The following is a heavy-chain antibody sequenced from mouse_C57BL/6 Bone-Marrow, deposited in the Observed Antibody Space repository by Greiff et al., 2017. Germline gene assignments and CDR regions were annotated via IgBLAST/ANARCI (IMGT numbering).Heavy chain of an antibody. CDR1: GYTFTSYW. CDR2: IDPSDSYT. Sequence: QVQLQQPGAELVMPGASVKLSCKASGYTFTSYWMHWVKQRPGQGLEWIGEIDPSDSYTNYNQKFKGKSTLTVDKSSSTAYMQLSSLTSEDSAFYYCARRDFYYYGSSLWYFDYWGQGTTLTVSS. V-gene: IGHV1-69*01. J-gene: IGHJ2*01. D-gene: IGHD1-1*01. CDR3: ARRDFYYYGSSLWYFDY.